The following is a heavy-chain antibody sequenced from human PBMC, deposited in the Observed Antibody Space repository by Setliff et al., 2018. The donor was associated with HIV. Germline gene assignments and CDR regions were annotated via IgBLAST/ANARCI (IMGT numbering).Heavy chain of an antibody. Sequence: PGGSLRLSCAASGFTFSSYEMNWVRQAPGKGLEWVSYISSSGSTRYYAVSVKGRFTISRDNAKNSLYLQMNSLRAEDTAVYYCAREEISYYFDYWCQGTLVTVSS. CDR3: AREEISYYFDY. V-gene: IGHV3-48*03. J-gene: IGHJ4*02. CDR2: ISSSGSTR. CDR1: GFTFSSYE.